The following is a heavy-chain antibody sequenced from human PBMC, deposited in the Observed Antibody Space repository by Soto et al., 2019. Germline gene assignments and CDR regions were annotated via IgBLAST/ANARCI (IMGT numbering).Heavy chain of an antibody. CDR3: ARDAELESGYFQH. J-gene: IGHJ1*01. Sequence: PSETLSLTCTVSGGSISSYYWSWIRQPPGKGLEWIGYIYYSGSTNYNPSLKSRVTISVDTSKNQFSLKLSSVTAADTAVYYCARDAELESGYFQHWGQGTLVTVSS. D-gene: IGHD1-1*01. V-gene: IGHV4-59*01. CDR1: GGSISSYY. CDR2: IYYSGST.